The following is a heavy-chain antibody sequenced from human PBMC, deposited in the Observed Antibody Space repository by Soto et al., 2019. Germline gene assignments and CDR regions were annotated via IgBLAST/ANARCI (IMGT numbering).Heavy chain of an antibody. CDR2: VQMSGTT. CDR3: AKDRSTMRWFDP. Sequence: SETLSLTCAVSGASVRSYHWSWIRQAAGKGLEWIGRVQMSGTTNYNPSLKTRVTMSLDTSKNEVSLRMTSVTAADTAVYFCAKDRSTMRWFDPWGQGILVTVSP. J-gene: IGHJ5*02. D-gene: IGHD1-1*01. V-gene: IGHV4-4*07. CDR1: GASVRSYH.